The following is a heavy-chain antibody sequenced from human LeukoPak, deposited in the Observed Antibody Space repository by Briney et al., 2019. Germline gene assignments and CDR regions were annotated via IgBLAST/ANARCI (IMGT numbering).Heavy chain of an antibody. CDR1: GDSVSSNSAA. V-gene: IGHV6-1*01. J-gene: IGHJ4*02. D-gene: IGHD5-12*01. Sequence: SQTLSLTCAISGDSVSSNSAAWNWIRQSSSRGLEWLGRTYYRSKWYTYYAVSVKSRITINPDTSKNQFSLQLYSVTPDDTAVYYCASGYSGYLVNWGQGTLVTVSS. CDR3: ASGYSGYLVN. CDR2: TYYRSKWYT.